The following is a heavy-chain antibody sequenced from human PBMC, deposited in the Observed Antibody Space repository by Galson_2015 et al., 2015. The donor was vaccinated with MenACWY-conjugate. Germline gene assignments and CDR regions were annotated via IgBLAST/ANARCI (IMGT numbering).Heavy chain of an antibody. V-gene: IGHV3-33*01. CDR1: GFNFGYYA. CDR2: IWSDGSNK. J-gene: IGHJ4*02. Sequence: SPSLSYAASGFNFGYYAMHWVRQAPGMGLQCTAVIWSDGSNKYHADSVKGRFPISRDNSEDMLYLQKNSLTAEDTAVYFCARDYYHSSGYTIRGPFDSWGRGTLVTVSS. CDR3: ARDYYHSSGYTIRGPFDS. D-gene: IGHD3-22*01.